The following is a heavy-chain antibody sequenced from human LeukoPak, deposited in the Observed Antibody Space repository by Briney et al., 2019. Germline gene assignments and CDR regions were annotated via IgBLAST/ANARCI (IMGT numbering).Heavy chain of an antibody. D-gene: IGHD3-3*01. CDR3: AKSLTIFGVVPNVAFDI. J-gene: IGHJ3*02. V-gene: IGHV3-66*01. CDR2: IYSGGST. CDR1: GFTVSSNY. Sequence: GGSLRLSCAASGFTVSSNYMSWVRQAPGKGLEWVSVIYSGGSTYYADSVKGRFTISRDNSKNTLYLQMNSLRAEDTAVYYCAKSLTIFGVVPNVAFDIWGQGTMVTVSS.